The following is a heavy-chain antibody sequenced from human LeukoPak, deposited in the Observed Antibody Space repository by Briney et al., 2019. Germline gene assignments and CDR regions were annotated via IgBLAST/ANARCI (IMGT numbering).Heavy chain of an antibody. D-gene: IGHD3-10*01. CDR2: INPSGGST. J-gene: IGHJ4*02. CDR3: ARYGWSLGPAPGTPLLDY. CDR1: GYTFTSYY. V-gene: IGHV1-46*01. Sequence: ASVKVSCKASGYTFTSYYMHWVRQAPGQGLEWMGIINPSGGSTSYAQKFQGRVTMTRDTSTSTVYMELSSLRSEDTAVYYCARYGWSLGPAPGTPLLDYWGQGTLVTVSS.